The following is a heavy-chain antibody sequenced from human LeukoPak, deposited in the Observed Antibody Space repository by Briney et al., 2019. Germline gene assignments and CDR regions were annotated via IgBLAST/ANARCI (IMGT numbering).Heavy chain of an antibody. Sequence: SETLSLTCTVSGGSISSYYWSWIRQPPWKGLEWIAYIYYSGNTNYNPSLKSRVTISVDASKNQFSLKLSSVTAADTAVYYCARHSDCSGDNCYDFDYWGQGTLVTVSS. V-gene: IGHV4-59*08. J-gene: IGHJ4*02. CDR2: IYYSGNT. CDR3: ARHSDCSGDNCYDFDY. CDR1: GGSISSYY. D-gene: IGHD2-15*01.